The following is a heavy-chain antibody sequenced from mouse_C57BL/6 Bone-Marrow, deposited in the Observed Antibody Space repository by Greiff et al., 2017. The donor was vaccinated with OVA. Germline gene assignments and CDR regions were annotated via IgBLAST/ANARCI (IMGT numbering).Heavy chain of an antibody. V-gene: IGHV6-3*01. Sequence: EVQLQESGGGLVQPGGSMKLSCVASGFTFSNYWMNWVRQSPEKGLEWVAQIRLKSDNYATHYAESVKGRFTISRDDSKSSVYLQMNNLRAEDTGIYYCTERAWFAYWGQGTLVTVSA. CDR2: IRLKSDNYAT. J-gene: IGHJ3*01. CDR1: GFTFSNYW. CDR3: TERAWFAY.